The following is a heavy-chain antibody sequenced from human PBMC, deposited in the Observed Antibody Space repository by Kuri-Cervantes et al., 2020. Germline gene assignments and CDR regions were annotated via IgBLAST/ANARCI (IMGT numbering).Heavy chain of an antibody. D-gene: IGHD2-2*01. CDR1: GFTFDDYT. CDR2: ISWDGGST. Sequence: GESLKISCAASGFTFDDYTMHWVRQAPGKGLEWVSLISWDGGSTYYADSVKGRFTISRDNSKNSLYLQMNSLRTEDTALYYCAKGGYCSSTSCYDEYFQHWGQGTLVTVSS. V-gene: IGHV3-43*01. CDR3: AKGGYCSSTSCYDEYFQH. J-gene: IGHJ1*01.